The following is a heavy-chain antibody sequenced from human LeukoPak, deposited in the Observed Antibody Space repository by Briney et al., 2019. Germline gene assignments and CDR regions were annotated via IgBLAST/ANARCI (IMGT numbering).Heavy chain of an antibody. D-gene: IGHD5-18*01. V-gene: IGHV1-24*01. CDR2: FDPEDGET. CDR3: ATARGYIKGFDP. Sequence: ASVKVSCKVSGYTLTELSMHWVRQAPGKGLEWMGGFDPEDGETIYAQKFQGRVTMTEDTSTDTAYMEQSSLRSEDTAVYYCATARGYIKGFDPWGQGTLVTVSS. J-gene: IGHJ5*02. CDR1: GYTLTELS.